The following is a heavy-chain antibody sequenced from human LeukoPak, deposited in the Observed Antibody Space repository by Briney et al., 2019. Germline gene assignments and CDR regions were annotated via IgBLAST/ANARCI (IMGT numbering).Heavy chain of an antibody. V-gene: IGHV3-11*04. D-gene: IGHD1-26*01. CDR1: GFTFSDYY. CDR3: ATYLVGATNYFDY. Sequence: GGSLRLSCAASGFTFSDYYMSWIRQAPGKGLEWVSYISTSGSSIYYADSVKGRFTISRDNAKNSLYLQMNSLGAEDTAVYYCATYLVGATNYFDYWGQGTLVTVSS. J-gene: IGHJ4*02. CDR2: ISTSGSSI.